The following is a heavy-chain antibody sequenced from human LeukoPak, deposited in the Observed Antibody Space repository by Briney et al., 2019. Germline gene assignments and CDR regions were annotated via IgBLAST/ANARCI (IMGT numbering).Heavy chain of an antibody. CDR3: VNKIVATIPLLDGMDV. J-gene: IGHJ6*02. CDR2: MNPNSGNT. CDR1: GYTFTSYD. D-gene: IGHD2-2*02. V-gene: IGHV1-8*01. Sequence: ASVKVSCKASGYTFTSYDINWVRQATGQGLEWMGWMNPNSGNTGYAQKFQGRVTMTRNTSISTAYMELSSLRSEDTAVYYCVNKIVATIPLLDGMDVWGQGTTVTVPS.